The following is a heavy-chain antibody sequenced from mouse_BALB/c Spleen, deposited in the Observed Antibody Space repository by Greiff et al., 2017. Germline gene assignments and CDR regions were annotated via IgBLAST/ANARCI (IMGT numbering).Heavy chain of an antibody. J-gene: IGHJ2*01. Sequence: DVQLVESGGGLVQPKGSLKLSCAASGFTFNTYAMNWVRQAPGKGLEWVARIRSKSNNYATYYADSVKDRFTISRDDSQSMLYLQMNNLKTEDTAMYYCVRGGTYFDYWGQGTTLTVSS. V-gene: IGHV10-1*02. D-gene: IGHD3-3*01. CDR1: GFTFNTYA. CDR2: IRSKSNNYAT. CDR3: VRGGTYFDY.